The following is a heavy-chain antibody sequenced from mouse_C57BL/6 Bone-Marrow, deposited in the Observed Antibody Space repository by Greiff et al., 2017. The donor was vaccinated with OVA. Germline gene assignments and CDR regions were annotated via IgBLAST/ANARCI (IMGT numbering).Heavy chain of an antibody. Sequence: DVKLQESGPGLVKPSQSLSLTCSVTGYSITSGYYWNWIRQFPGNKLEWMGYISYDGSNNYNPSLKNRISITRDTSKNQFFLKLNSVTTEDTATYYCARGGYYPYAMDYWGQGTSVTVSS. CDR1: GYSITSGYY. D-gene: IGHD1-2*01. V-gene: IGHV3-6*01. CDR2: ISYDGSN. J-gene: IGHJ4*01. CDR3: ARGGYYPYAMDY.